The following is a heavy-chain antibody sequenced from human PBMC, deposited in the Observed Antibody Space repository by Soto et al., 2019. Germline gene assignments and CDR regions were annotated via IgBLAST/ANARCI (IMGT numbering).Heavy chain of an antibody. Sequence: SGPTLVNPTQTLTLTCTFSGFSITTRAMCVSWIRQPPGKALEWLALIDWADDKYYSTSLKTRLTISKDTSKNQVVLTMTNMDPVDTATYYCAHSRCGGDCLRSYSSHYYYGMDVWGQGTTVTVSS. CDR3: AHSRCGGDCLRSYSSHYYYGMDV. V-gene: IGHV2-70*12. CDR1: GFSITTRAMC. CDR2: IDWADDK. J-gene: IGHJ6*02. D-gene: IGHD2-21*02.